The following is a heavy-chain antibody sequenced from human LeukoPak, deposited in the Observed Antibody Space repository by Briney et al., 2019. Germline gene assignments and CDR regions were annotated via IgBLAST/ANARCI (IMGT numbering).Heavy chain of an antibody. CDR2: IYTSGSA. V-gene: IGHV4-4*07. CDR1: GGSISSYY. J-gene: IGHJ6*03. Sequence: SVTLSLTCTVSGGSISSYYWSWIRQPAGRGLEWIGRIYTSGSANYNPSLKSRVTMSVDTSKNQFSLKLSSVTAADTAVYYCARVTGAAAGIYYYYYYMDVWGKGTTVTVSS. D-gene: IGHD6-13*01. CDR3: ARVTGAAAGIYYYYYYMDV.